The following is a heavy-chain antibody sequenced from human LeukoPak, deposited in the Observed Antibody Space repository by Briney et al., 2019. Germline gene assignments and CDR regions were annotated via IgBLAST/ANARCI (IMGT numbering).Heavy chain of an antibody. V-gene: IGHV4-31*03. CDR3: ARGGARIFDI. D-gene: IGHD1-26*01. J-gene: IGHJ3*02. Sequence: PSETLSLTCNVSGDSISSGGYYWNWIRQYPGKGLEWIGHIYHSGTTFYNSSLKSRVTMSLDTSKNQFSLKMSSVTAADTAVFYCARGGARIFDIWGRGTLVTVSS. CDR2: IYHSGTT. CDR1: GDSISSGGYY.